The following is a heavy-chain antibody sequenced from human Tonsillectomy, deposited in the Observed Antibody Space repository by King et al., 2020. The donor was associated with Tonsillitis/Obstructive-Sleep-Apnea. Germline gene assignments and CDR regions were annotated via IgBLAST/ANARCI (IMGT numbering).Heavy chain of an antibody. D-gene: IGHD1-26*01. CDR3: AKXXNSGSXYYFXY. CDR1: GFTFSSXA. V-gene: IGHV3-23*04. Sequence: VQLVESGGGLVQPGGSLRLSCAASGFTFSSXAMSWVRQAPGKGLEWVSAISGNGGSTYYSDSVRGRFTISRHNSKNTLYMQMNSLRAEDTAVYYCAKXXNSGSXYYFXYWGQXALVTVS. CDR2: ISGNGGST. J-gene: IGHJ4*02.